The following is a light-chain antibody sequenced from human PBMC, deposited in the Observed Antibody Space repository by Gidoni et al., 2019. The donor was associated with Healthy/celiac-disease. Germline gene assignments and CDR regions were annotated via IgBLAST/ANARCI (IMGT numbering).Light chain of an antibody. CDR1: SSDVGSYNL. J-gene: IGLJ2*01. Sequence: QSAGTQPASVSGSPGQSITISCTGTSSDVGSYNLVSWYQQHPGKAPKLMIYEVSKRPSGVSHRFSGSPSGNTASLTISGLQAEDEADYYCCSYAGRSKVFGGGTKLTVL. V-gene: IGLV2-23*02. CDR3: CSYAGRSKV. CDR2: EVS.